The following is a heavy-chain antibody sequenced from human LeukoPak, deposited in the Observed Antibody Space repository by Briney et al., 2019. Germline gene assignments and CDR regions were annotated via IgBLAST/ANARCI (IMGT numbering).Heavy chain of an antibody. Sequence: GGSLRLSCAASGFTFSTYAMSWVRQIPGKGLEWVSAISGSDDGTYYADSVKGRFTISRDNAKNSLYLQMNSLRAEDMALYYCAKARRDGYNSWGIFDYWGQGTLVTVSS. J-gene: IGHJ4*02. V-gene: IGHV3-23*01. CDR3: AKARRDGYNSWGIFDY. D-gene: IGHD5-24*01. CDR1: GFTFSTYA. CDR2: ISGSDDGT.